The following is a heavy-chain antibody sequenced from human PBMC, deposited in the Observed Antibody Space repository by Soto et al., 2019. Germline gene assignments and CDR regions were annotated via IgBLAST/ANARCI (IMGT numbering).Heavy chain of an antibody. V-gene: IGHV3-73*02. D-gene: IGHD6-6*01. CDR1: GFTFSGSA. CDR3: TIHVDSSIAARHTRVDY. Sequence: EVQLVESGGGLVQPGGSLKLSCAASGFTFSGSAMHWVRPASGKGLEWVGRIRSKANSYATAYAASVKGRFTISRDDSKNTAYLQMNSLKTEDTAVYYCTIHVDSSIAARHTRVDYWGQGTLVTVSS. J-gene: IGHJ4*02. CDR2: IRSKANSYAT.